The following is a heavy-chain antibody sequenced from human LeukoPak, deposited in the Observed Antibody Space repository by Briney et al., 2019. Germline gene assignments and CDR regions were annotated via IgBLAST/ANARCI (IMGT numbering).Heavy chain of an antibody. Sequence: GGSLRLSCAPSGFTFSSYEMNWVRQAPGKGLEWVSYISSSGSTIYYADSVKGRFTISRDNAKNSLYLQMNSLRAEDTAVYYCAKDEEQQLSADAFDIWGQGTMVTVA. CDR3: AKDEEQQLSADAFDI. V-gene: IGHV3-48*03. D-gene: IGHD6-13*01. CDR1: GFTFSSYE. CDR2: ISSSGSTI. J-gene: IGHJ3*02.